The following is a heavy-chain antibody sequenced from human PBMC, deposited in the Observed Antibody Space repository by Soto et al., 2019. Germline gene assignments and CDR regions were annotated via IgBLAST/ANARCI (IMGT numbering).Heavy chain of an antibody. V-gene: IGHV3-33*01. J-gene: IGHJ6*02. CDR2: VWYDGRNK. CDR1: GFTFSNYG. CDR3: VRAAGYSGNDYVYYYGMDV. Sequence: QVQLVESGGGVVQPGRSLRLSCAASGFTFSNYGMHWVRQAPGKGLEWVAHVWYDGRNKYYRDSVQGRFSISRDNSKNTLYMQMNSLRDEATAVYYCVRAAGYSGNDYVYYYGMDVWGPGTKVTVSS. D-gene: IGHD5-12*01.